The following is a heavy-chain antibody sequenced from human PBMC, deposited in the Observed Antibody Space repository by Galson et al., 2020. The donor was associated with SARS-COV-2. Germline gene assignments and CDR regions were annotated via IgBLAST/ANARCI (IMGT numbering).Heavy chain of an antibody. D-gene: IGHD3-22*01. V-gene: IGHV4-31*01. CDR3: ARARLDSGYINGRGWFDP. CDR1: GASISNEGGGYC. J-gene: IGHJ5*02. Sequence: ASETLSLTCTVSGASISNEGGGYCWSWIRQVPGRGLEWIGTIYYSGNTFYSPSLKGRFASISRDTSKNQFSLELGSVTAADTAIYYCARARLDSGYINGRGWFDPWGQGTQVTVSS. CDR2: IYYSGNT.